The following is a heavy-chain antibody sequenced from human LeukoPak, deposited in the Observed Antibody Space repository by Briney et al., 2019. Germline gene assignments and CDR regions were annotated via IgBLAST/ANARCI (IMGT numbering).Heavy chain of an antibody. D-gene: IGHD3-22*01. J-gene: IGHJ4*02. CDR2: INQDGIES. Sequence: PGGSLRLSCAASGFTFSLYWMTWVRQAPGKGLEWVANINQDGIESYYVDSVKGRFTISRDNAKNSLYLQMNSLRAEDTAIYYCATYYYDNSGLIWGQGTLVTVSS. CDR1: GFTFSLYW. CDR3: ATYYYDNSGLI. V-gene: IGHV3-7*01.